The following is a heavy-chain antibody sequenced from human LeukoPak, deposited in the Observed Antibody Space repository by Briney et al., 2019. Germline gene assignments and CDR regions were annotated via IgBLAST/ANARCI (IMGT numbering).Heavy chain of an antibody. CDR3: ARDLYCSSTSCWDSSFAWGDY. CDR1: GYTFTSFP. J-gene: IGHJ4*02. D-gene: IGHD2-2*01. Sequence: ASVKVSCKASGYTFTSFPMRWVRQAPGQRLEWMGWLIAGNGITRYSQKLQGRVTMTTDTSTSTAYMELRSLRSDDTAVYYCARDLYCSSTSCWDSSFAWGDYWGQGTLVTVSS. V-gene: IGHV1-3*01. CDR2: LIAGNGIT.